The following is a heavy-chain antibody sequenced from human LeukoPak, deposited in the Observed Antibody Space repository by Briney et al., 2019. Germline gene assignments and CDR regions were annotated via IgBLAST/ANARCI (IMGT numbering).Heavy chain of an antibody. V-gene: IGHV4-61*02. CDR2: IYTSGST. CDR1: GGSINSRNHY. D-gene: IGHD3-10*01. Sequence: TSETLSLTCSVSGGSINSRNHYWGWIRQPAGKGLEWIGRIYTSGSTNYNPSLKSRVTMSVDTSKNQFSLKLSSVTAADTAVYYCARDMYYYGSGSSPFDYWGQGTLVTVSS. J-gene: IGHJ4*02. CDR3: ARDMYYYGSGSSPFDY.